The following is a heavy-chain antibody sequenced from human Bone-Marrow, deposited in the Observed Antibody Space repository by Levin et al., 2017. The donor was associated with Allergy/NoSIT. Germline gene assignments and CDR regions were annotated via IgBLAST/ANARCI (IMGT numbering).Heavy chain of an antibody. CDR3: ARHRDTPMLLGWFDP. D-gene: IGHD5-18*01. CDR1: GASLGSSY. V-gene: IGHV4-59*08. Sequence: GSLRLSCTVSGASLGSSYWSWIRQSPGKGLEWIGYISYNGSSNYSPNYNPSLKSRVTISLDTSKNQFSLRLRSGTDADTAVYYCARHRDTPMLLGWFDPWGPGTLVTVSS. J-gene: IGHJ5*02. CDR2: ISYNGSS.